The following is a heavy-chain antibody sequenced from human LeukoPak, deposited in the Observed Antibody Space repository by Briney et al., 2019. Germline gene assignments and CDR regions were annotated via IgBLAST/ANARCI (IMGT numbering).Heavy chain of an antibody. V-gene: IGHV3-20*04. Sequence: GGSLRLSCAASGFTFDDYGMSWVRQAPGKGLEWVSGINWNGGSTGSADSVKGRFTISRDNAKNSLYLQMNSLRAEDTALYYCARVRNYYDSSGPKRGAFDIWGQGTMVTVSS. CDR1: GFTFDDYG. D-gene: IGHD3-22*01. J-gene: IGHJ3*02. CDR2: INWNGGST. CDR3: ARVRNYYDSSGPKRGAFDI.